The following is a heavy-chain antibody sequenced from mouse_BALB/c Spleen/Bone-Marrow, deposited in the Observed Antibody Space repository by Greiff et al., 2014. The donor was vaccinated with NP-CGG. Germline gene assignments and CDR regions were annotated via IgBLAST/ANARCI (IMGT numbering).Heavy chain of an antibody. CDR3: ARGGDDFSLDY. CDR2: IDTSDSYT. D-gene: IGHD2-4*01. Sequence: QVQLQQSGTELVMPGASVKMSCKASGYAFTDRWIHWVKQRPGQGLEWIGAIDTSDSYTNYNQKFKGKATLTVDESSSTAYIRLSSLTSEDSAVYYCARGGDDFSLDYWGQRTSVPVSS. J-gene: IGHJ4*01. CDR1: GYAFTDRW. V-gene: IGHV1-69*01.